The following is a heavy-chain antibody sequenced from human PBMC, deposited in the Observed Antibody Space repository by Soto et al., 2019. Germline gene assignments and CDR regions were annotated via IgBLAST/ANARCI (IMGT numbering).Heavy chain of an antibody. V-gene: IGHV3-23*01. D-gene: IGHD5-18*01. CDR3: ASSRAGYSYGPLIDY. J-gene: IGHJ4*02. CDR2: ISGSGSGT. CDR1: GFTFSNYA. Sequence: PGGSLRLSCAASGFTFSNYAMSWVRRAPGKGLEWVSTISGSGSGTHYADSVKGRFIISRDNAKNSLYLQMNSLRAEDTAVYYCASSRAGYSYGPLIDYWGQGTLVTVSS.